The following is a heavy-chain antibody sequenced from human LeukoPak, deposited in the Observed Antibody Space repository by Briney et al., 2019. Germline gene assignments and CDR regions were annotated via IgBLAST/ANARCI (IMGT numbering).Heavy chain of an antibody. CDR3: AKDLEYYDFWSGYYTGGPDY. V-gene: IGHV3-23*01. CDR1: GFTFSSYA. D-gene: IGHD3-3*01. CDR2: ISGSGGST. J-gene: IGHJ4*02. Sequence: GGSLRLSCAASGFTFSSYAMSWVRQAPGKGLEWVSAISGSGGSTYYADSVKGRFTTSRDNSKNTLYLQMNSLRAEDTAVYYCAKDLEYYDFWSGYYTGGPDYWGQGTLVTVSS.